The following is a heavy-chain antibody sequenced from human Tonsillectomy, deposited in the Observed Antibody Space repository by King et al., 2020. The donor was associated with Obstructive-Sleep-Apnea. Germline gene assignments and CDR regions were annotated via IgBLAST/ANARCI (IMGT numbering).Heavy chain of an antibody. Sequence: VQLVESGGGLVQPGGSLRLSCAASGFTFSSYAMSWVRQAPGKGLEWVSAISGSGGSTYYADSVKGRFTISRDNSKNTLYLQMNSLRAEDTAVYYCAKDPGYDTSARDVLDYWGQGTLVTVSS. CDR1: GFTFSSYA. D-gene: IGHD3-9*01. V-gene: IGHV3-23*04. CDR3: AKDPGYDTSARDVLDY. J-gene: IGHJ4*02. CDR2: ISGSGGST.